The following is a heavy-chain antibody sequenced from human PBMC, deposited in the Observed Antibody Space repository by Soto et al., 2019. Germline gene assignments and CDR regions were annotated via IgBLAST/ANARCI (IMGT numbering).Heavy chain of an antibody. CDR1: GDSISSSGFY. D-gene: IGHD3-22*01. J-gene: IGHJ4*02. CDR2: IYYSGST. CDR3: ARLVAGRGGGYFYGPFDY. Sequence: PSETLSLTCTVSGDSISSSGFYWGWIRQPPGKGLEWIGSIYYSGSTYYNPSLKSRVSISIDPSRIQFSLRLSSVTAADTAVYYCARLVAGRGGGYFYGPFDYWGQGTLVTSPQ. V-gene: IGHV4-39*01.